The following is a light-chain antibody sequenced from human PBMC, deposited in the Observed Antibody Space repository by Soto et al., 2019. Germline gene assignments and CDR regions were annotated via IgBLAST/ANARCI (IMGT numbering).Light chain of an antibody. J-gene: IGKJ1*01. Sequence: EIVLTQSPATLSLXPGERXXXSCRASQSVSSYLAWYQQKPGQAPRLLIYDASNRATGIPARFSGSGSGTDFTLTISSLEPEDFAVYYCQQRSNWPGTFGQGTKVEIK. CDR3: QQRSNWPGT. V-gene: IGKV3-11*01. CDR2: DAS. CDR1: QSVSSY.